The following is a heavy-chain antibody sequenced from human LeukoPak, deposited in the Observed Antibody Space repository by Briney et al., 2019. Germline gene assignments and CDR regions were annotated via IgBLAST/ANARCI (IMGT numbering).Heavy chain of an antibody. Sequence: SETLSLTCTVSGGSISSGSYYWSWIRQPAGKGLEWIGRIYTSGSTNYNPSLKSRVTISVDTSKNQFSLKLSSVTAADTAVYYCARRLTTVVRNFDYWGQGTLVTVSS. V-gene: IGHV4-61*02. CDR1: GGSISSGSYY. D-gene: IGHD4-23*01. CDR2: IYTSGST. CDR3: ARRLTTVVRNFDY. J-gene: IGHJ4*02.